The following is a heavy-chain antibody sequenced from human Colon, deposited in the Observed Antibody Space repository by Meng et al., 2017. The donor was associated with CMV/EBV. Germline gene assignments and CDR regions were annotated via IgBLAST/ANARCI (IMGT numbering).Heavy chain of an antibody. Sequence: GGSLRLSCAASGFTFSSDWMHWVRQVPGKGLVWVSRISTDGSTTNYADSVRGRFTVSRDNAKNILYLQMNSLRAEDTALYYCTRGRSGNYCYFDYWGQGTLVTVSS. CDR2: ISTDGSTT. CDR3: TRGRSGNYCYFDY. D-gene: IGHD1-26*01. V-gene: IGHV3-74*01. CDR1: GFTFSSDW. J-gene: IGHJ4*02.